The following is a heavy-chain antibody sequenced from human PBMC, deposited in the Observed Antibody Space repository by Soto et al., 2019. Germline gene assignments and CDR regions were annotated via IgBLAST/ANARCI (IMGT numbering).Heavy chain of an antibody. V-gene: IGHV1-24*01. Sequence: QISGYTKSVFFVRWGRQEKGKGLEWMGGFDPEDGETIYAQKFQGRVTMTEDTSTDTAYMELSSLRSEDTAVYYCATARVQLERPFSVWFDPWGQGTLVTVSS. CDR3: ATARVQLERPFSVWFDP. CDR2: FDPEDGET. CDR1: GYTKSVFF. D-gene: IGHD1-1*01. J-gene: IGHJ5*02.